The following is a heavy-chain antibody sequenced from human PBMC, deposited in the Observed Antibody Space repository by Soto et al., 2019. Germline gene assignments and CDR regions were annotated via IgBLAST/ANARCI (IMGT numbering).Heavy chain of an antibody. J-gene: IGHJ4*02. V-gene: IGHV1-18*04. CDR1: GYSFTAYS. Sequence: ASVKVSCKPSGYSFTAYSLHWVRQAPGQGLEWTGWISVYNGNTNYAQKLQGRVAMTTDRSTSTAYMELRSLRSDDTAVYYCARVGTQRGGYYFDYWGQGTLVTVSS. CDR2: ISVYNGNT. CDR3: ARVGTQRGGYYFDY. D-gene: IGHD1-26*01.